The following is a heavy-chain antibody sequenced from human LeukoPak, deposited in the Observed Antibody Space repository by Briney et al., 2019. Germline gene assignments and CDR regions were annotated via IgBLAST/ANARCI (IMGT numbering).Heavy chain of an antibody. V-gene: IGHV4-61*02. CDR2: IYTSGST. CDR3: ARDWYSSSWYLNFWFDP. D-gene: IGHD6-13*01. Sequence: SQTLSLTCTVSGGSISSGSYYWSWIRQPPGKGLEWIGRIYTSGSTNYNPSLKSRVTISVDTSKNQFSLKLSSVTAADTAVYYCARDWYSSSWYLNFWFDPWGQGTLVTVSS. J-gene: IGHJ5*02. CDR1: GGSISSGSYY.